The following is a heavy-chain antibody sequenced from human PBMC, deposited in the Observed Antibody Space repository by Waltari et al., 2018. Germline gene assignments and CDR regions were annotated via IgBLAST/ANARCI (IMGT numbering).Heavy chain of an antibody. CDR2: IYHIGSP. Sequence: QVQLQESGPGLVKPSGTLSLTCAVSGGSISSNNWWSWVRQSPGKGLEWIGEIYHIGSPNLNPSLKRRVTIAVDKSKNQFSLTLSSVTAADTAMYYCARARGEYDFWNGYNDQWGQGTLVTVTS. V-gene: IGHV4-4*02. J-gene: IGHJ4*02. CDR3: ARARGEYDFWNGYNDQ. CDR1: GGSISSNNW. D-gene: IGHD3-3*01.